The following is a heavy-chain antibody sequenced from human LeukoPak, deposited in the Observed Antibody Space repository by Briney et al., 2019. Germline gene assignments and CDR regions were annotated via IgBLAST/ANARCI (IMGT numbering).Heavy chain of an antibody. J-gene: IGHJ4*02. CDR1: GFTFDDYA. CDR3: ARGKGYGGIDY. CDR2: IGWNSGNI. Sequence: GRSLRLFCAASGFTFDDYAMHWVRQAPGKGLEWVSLIGWNSGNIGYADSVKGRFTISRDNTKNSLYLQMNSLRPEDMALYYCARGKGYGGIDYWGQGTLVTVSS. D-gene: IGHD5-12*01. V-gene: IGHV3-9*03.